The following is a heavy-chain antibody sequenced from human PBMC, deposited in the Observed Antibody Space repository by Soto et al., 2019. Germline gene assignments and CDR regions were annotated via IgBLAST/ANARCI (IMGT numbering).Heavy chain of an antibody. Sequence: QVQLVQSGAEVKKPGASVKVSCKASGYTFTSYDINWVRQATGQGLEWMGWMNPNSGNTGYAQKWQGRVTMTRNTSISTAYMELSSLRSEDTAVYYCARGFKLSGWDILTGSSYNWFDPWGQGTLVTVSS. CDR2: MNPNSGNT. CDR1: GYTFTSYD. D-gene: IGHD3-9*01. CDR3: ARGFKLSGWDILTGSSYNWFDP. J-gene: IGHJ5*02. V-gene: IGHV1-8*01.